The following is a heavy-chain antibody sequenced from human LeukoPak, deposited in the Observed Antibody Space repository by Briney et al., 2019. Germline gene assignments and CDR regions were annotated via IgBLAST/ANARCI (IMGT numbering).Heavy chain of an antibody. Sequence: ASVKVSCKASGYTFTSYDINWVRQATGQGLEWMGWMNPNSGNTGYAQKFQGRVTMTRNTSISTAYMELSSLRSEDTAVYYCARGPGAYCGGDCSPYGMDVWGQGTTVTVSS. CDR2: MNPNSGNT. V-gene: IGHV1-8*01. CDR3: ARGPGAYCGGDCSPYGMDV. J-gene: IGHJ6*02. D-gene: IGHD2-21*02. CDR1: GYTFTSYD.